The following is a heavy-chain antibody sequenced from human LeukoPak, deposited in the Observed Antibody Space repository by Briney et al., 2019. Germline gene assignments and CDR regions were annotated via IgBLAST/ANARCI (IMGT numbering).Heavy chain of an antibody. V-gene: IGHV3-30*04. Sequence: GGSVRLSCAASGFTFSTYAMNWVRQAPGKGLEWVAVISYDGRQNYYADSVKGRFTISRDNSKNTLYLQMNSLRAEDTAVYYCARDDGGSLDYWGQGTLVTVSS. CDR3: ARDDGGSLDY. CDR2: ISYDGRQN. D-gene: IGHD4-23*01. CDR1: GFTFSTYA. J-gene: IGHJ4*02.